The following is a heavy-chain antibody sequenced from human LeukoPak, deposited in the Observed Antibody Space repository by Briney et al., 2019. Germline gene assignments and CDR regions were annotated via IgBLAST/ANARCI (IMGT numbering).Heavy chain of an antibody. CDR2: ISSSSSYI. D-gene: IGHD2-2*01. Sequence: GGSLRLSCAASGFSFSSYSMNWVRQTPGKGRECVSSISSSSSYIYYADSVKGRFTISRDNAKNSLYLQMNSLRAEDTAVYYCARRYCSSTGCYNFDYWGQGTLVTVSS. J-gene: IGHJ4*02. CDR1: GFSFSSYS. V-gene: IGHV3-21*01. CDR3: ARRYCSSTGCYNFDY.